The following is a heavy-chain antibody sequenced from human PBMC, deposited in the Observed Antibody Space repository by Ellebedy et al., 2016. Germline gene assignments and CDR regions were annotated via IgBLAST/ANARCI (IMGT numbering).Heavy chain of an antibody. J-gene: IGHJ4*02. V-gene: IGHV4-34*01. CDR1: GGSFSGYY. D-gene: IGHD3-22*01. CDR3: ARLEDYYDSSGPPDY. CDR2: IYHSGST. Sequence: SETLSLXCAVYGGSFSGYYWSWIRQPPGKGLEWIGSIYHSGSTYYNPSLKSRVTISVDTSKNQFSLKLSSVTAADTAVYYCARLEDYYDSSGPPDYWGQGTLVTVSS.